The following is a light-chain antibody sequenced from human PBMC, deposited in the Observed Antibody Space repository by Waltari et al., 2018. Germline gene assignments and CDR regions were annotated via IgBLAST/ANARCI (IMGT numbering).Light chain of an antibody. V-gene: IGKV2-28*01. CDR1: QRLRHSNGYNY. CDR2: LGS. Sequence: VLTQSPLSLSVTPGESASISCRSSQRLRHSNGYNYLDWYVQKPGQSPQLLIYLGSSRASGVPDRFSCFGSGTDFTLTISRVEAEDVGIYYCMQALQSPFTFCPGTKVEIK. CDR3: MQALQSPFT. J-gene: IGKJ3*01.